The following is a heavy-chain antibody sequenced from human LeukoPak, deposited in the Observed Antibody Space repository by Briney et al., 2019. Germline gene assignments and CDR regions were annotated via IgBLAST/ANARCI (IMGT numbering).Heavy chain of an antibody. V-gene: IGHV1-8*01. J-gene: IGHJ5*02. D-gene: IGHD2-15*01. CDR2: MNPNSGNT. CDR3: ARGPYSFRRVAAARENWFDP. Sequence: ASVKVSCKAAGYTFTSYDINWVRQATGQGLEWMGWMNPNSGNTGYAQKFQGRFTMTRNTSISTAYMELSSLRSEDTAVYYCARGPYSFRRVAAARENWFDPWGQGTLVTVSS. CDR1: GYTFTSYD.